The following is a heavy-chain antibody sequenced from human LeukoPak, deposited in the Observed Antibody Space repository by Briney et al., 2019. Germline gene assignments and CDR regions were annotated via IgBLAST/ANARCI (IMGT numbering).Heavy chain of an antibody. CDR1: GFTLSSYS. CDR2: ISSSSSYI. Sequence: GGSLRLSSAASGFTLSSYSMNWVRQAPGKGLEWVSSISSSSSYIYYADSVKGRFTISRDNAKNSLYLQMNSLRAEDTAVYYCARDAGGYVPLDYWGQGTLVTVSS. D-gene: IGHD5-12*01. CDR3: ARDAGGYVPLDY. V-gene: IGHV3-21*01. J-gene: IGHJ4*02.